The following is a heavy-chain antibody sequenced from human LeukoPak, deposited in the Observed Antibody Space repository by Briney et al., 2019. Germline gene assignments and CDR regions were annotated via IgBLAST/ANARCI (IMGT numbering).Heavy chain of an antibody. CDR1: GGSISSGIYS. V-gene: IGHV4-30-2*01. Sequence: PSQTLSLTCAVSGGSISSGIYSWNWIRQPPGKGLEWIGYIYHSGSTYYNPSLKSRVTILVDRSKNQFALKLSSVTAADTVVYYCARDNGDYPYYFDFWGQGTLVSVSS. CDR2: IYHSGST. J-gene: IGHJ4*02. D-gene: IGHD4-17*01. CDR3: ARDNGDYPYYFDF.